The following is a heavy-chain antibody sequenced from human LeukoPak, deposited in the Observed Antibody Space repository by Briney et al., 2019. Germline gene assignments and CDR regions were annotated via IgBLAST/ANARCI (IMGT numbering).Heavy chain of an antibody. Sequence: GGSLRLSCTVSGFTFGDYAINWARQAPGKGLEWVASINHNGNVNYYVDSVKGRFTISRDNAKNSLYLQMSNLRAEDTAVYFCARGGGLDVWGQGATVTVSS. CDR1: GFTFGDYA. V-gene: IGHV3-7*03. J-gene: IGHJ6*02. CDR2: INHNGNVN. CDR3: ARGGGLDV. D-gene: IGHD3-16*01.